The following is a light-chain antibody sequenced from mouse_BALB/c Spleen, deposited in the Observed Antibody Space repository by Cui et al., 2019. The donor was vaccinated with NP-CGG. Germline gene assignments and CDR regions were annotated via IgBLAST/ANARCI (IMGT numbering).Light chain of an antibody. J-gene: IGLJ1*01. V-gene: IGLV1*01. Sequence: VVTRECALTTSPGETVTLTCRSSTGAVITSNYANWVQEKPDHLFTGLIGGTNNRAPGVPARFSGSLIGDKAALTITGAQTEDEAIYFCALWYSNHWVFGGGTKLTVL. CDR1: TGAVITSNY. CDR3: ALWYSNHWV. CDR2: GTN.